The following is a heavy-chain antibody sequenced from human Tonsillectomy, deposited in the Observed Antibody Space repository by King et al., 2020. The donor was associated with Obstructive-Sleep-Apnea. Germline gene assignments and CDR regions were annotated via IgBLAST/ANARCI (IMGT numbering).Heavy chain of an antibody. CDR1: TFPFSSYA. CDR3: AKGTVDSRSSRGLDDYYYTGMDV. D-gene: IGHD6-6*01. Sequence: VQLVESGGGVVQPGRSLRLACAASTFPFSSYAIYWVRQAPGKGLEWVALISYDGDKKYYPDSVKGRLTISIDNSKNTLYLHMNSRRTEDTAVYYCAKGTVDSRSSRGLDDYYYTGMDVWGQGTTVTVSS. J-gene: IGHJ6*02. CDR2: ISYDGDKK. V-gene: IGHV3-30*18.